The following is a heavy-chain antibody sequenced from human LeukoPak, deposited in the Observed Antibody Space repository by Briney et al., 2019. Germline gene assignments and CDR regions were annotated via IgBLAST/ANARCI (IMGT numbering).Heavy chain of an antibody. CDR3: ARAYYYDSSGYHYYFDY. J-gene: IGHJ4*02. D-gene: IGHD3-22*01. CDR1: GYTFTSYG. CDR2: ISTYNGNT. V-gene: IGHV1-18*01. Sequence: GASVKVSCKASGYTFTSYGISWVRQAPGQGLEWMGWISTYNGNTNYAQKLQGRVTMTTDTSTSTAYMELRSLRSDDTAVYYCARAYYYDSSGYHYYFDYWGQGTLVTVSS.